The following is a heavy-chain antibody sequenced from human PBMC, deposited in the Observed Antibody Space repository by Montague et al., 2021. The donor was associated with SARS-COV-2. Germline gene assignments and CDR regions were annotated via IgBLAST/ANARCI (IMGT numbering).Heavy chain of an antibody. J-gene: IGHJ6*02. Sequence: SLRLSCAASGFTFSSYSMHWVRQAPGKGLEWVSSISSSSSYIYYADSVKGRFTISRDNAKNSLYLQMNSLRAEDTAVYYFARDFEIPLGCMSTSCYESYYYGMDVWGQGTTVTVSS. D-gene: IGHD2-2*01. CDR1: GFTFSSYS. V-gene: IGHV3-21*01. CDR3: ARDFEIPLGCMSTSCYESYYYGMDV. CDR2: ISSSSSYI.